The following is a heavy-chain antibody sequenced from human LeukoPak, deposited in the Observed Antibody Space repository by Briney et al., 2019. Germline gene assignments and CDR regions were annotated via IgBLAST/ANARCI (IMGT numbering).Heavy chain of an antibody. CDR1: GGSFSGYY. D-gene: IGHD6-6*01. J-gene: IGHJ3*02. CDR3: ARDLSSSSDYDAFDI. V-gene: IGHV4-34*01. Sequence: KASETLSLTCAVYGGSFSGYYWSWIRQPPEKGLEWIGEINHSGSTNYNPSLKSRVTISVDTSKNQFSLKLSSVTAADTAVYYCARDLSSSSDYDAFDIWGQGTMVTVSS. CDR2: INHSGST.